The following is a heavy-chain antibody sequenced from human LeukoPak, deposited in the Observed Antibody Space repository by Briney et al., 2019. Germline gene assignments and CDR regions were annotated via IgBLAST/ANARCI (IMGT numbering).Heavy chain of an antibody. CDR2: ISSSGSTI. CDR1: GFTFSSYE. CDR3: ARVFGLARLGAFDI. Sequence: GGSLRLSCAASGFTFSSYEMNWVRQAPGKGLEWVSYISSSGSTIYYADSVKGRFTISRDNAKNSLYLQMNSLRAEDTAVYYCARVFGLARLGAFDIWGQGTMVTVSS. D-gene: IGHD3-16*01. V-gene: IGHV3-48*03. J-gene: IGHJ3*02.